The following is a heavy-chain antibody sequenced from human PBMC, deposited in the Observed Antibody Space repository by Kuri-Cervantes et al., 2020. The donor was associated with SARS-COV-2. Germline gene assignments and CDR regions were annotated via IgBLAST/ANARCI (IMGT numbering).Heavy chain of an antibody. CDR1: GYTLTSNY. D-gene: IGHD6-13*01. V-gene: IGHV1-46*01. Sequence: ASVKVSCKASGYTLTSNYIHWVRQAPGQGLEWMGIINPSGGSTSYAQKFQGRVTMTRDTSTSTVYMELSSLRSEDTAVYYCAREDRAAAATFDYWGQGTLVTVSS. CDR3: AREDRAAAATFDY. CDR2: INPSGGST. J-gene: IGHJ4*02.